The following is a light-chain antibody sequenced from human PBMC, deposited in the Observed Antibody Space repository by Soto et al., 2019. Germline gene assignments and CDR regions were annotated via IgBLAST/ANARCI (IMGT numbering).Light chain of an antibody. J-gene: IGKJ2*01. CDR1: QSISSY. CDR2: AAS. CDR3: QQSYSTPYT. Sequence: DIQMTQSPSSLSASVGDRVTITCRASQSISSYLNWYQQKPGTAPKLLIYAASSLQSGVPSRFSGSGSGTDFTLTISSLQPEDFATYHCQQSYSTPYTFGQGIKLEIK. V-gene: IGKV1-39*01.